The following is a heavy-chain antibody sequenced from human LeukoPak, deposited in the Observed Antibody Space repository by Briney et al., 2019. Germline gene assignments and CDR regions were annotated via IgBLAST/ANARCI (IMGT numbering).Heavy chain of an antibody. Sequence: PGGSLRLSCAASGFTFSSYGMHWVRQAQGKGLEWVAFIRYDGSNKFHADSVKGRFTISRDNAKNTLYLQMNSLGAEDTAVYYCARALPPSVNTPWKWGQGTQVTVSS. CDR3: ARALPPSVNTPWK. J-gene: IGHJ4*02. CDR1: GFTFSSYG. D-gene: IGHD1-1*01. CDR2: IRYDGSNK. V-gene: IGHV3-30*02.